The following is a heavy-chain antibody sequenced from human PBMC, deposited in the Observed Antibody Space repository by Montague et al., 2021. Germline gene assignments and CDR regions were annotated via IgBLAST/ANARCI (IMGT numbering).Heavy chain of an antibody. CDR3: VKDTRDYYPDF. D-gene: IGHD3-3*01. V-gene: IGHV3-9*01. CDR2: ITGNSINI. CDR1: GFTFNSYV. J-gene: IGHJ4*02. Sequence: SLRLSCAASGFTFNSYVMNWVRQAPGKGLEWVSGITGNSINIDYADSVKGRFTISRDNAKNSLYLQMNSLRAEDTAFYYCVKDTRDYYPDFWGQGILVTVSS.